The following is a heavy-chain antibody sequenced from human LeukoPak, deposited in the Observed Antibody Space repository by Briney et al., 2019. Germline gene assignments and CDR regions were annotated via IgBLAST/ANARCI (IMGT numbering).Heavy chain of an antibody. D-gene: IGHD3-9*01. Sequence: SGGSLRLSCAAPGFTFSSYAMSWVRQAPGKGLEWVSAISGSGGSTYYADSVKGRFTISRDNSKNTLYLQMNSLRAEDTAVYYCAKSGALRYFDWLAPGDYWGQGTLVTVSS. V-gene: IGHV3-23*01. CDR2: ISGSGGST. CDR1: GFTFSSYA. J-gene: IGHJ4*02. CDR3: AKSGALRYFDWLAPGDY.